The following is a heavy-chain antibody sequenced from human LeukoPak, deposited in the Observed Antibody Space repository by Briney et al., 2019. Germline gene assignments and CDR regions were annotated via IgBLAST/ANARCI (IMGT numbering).Heavy chain of an antibody. CDR1: GFTFSGSA. CDR2: IRSKANSYAT. J-gene: IGHJ4*02. Sequence: GGSLKLSCAASGFTFSGSAMHWVRQASGKRLDWVGRIRSKANSYATAYAASVKGRFTISRDDSKNTAYLQMNSLKTEDTAVYYCTTFSYGAPSYWGQGTLVTVSS. V-gene: IGHV3-73*01. CDR3: TTFSYGAPSY. D-gene: IGHD1-26*01.